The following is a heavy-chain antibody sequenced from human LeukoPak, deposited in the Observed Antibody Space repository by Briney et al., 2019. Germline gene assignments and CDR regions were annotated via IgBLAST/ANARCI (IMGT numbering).Heavy chain of an antibody. V-gene: IGHV4-39*01. CDR1: GGSISSTSYY. CDR2: IYYSGST. Sequence: SETLSLTCTVSGGSISSTSYYWGWIRQPPGKGLEWIGSIYYSGSTYYNPSLKSRITISVDTSKNQFSLKLSSVTAADTAVYYCASLRERSYYARGFDYWGQGTLVTVSS. D-gene: IGHD1-26*01. J-gene: IGHJ4*02. CDR3: ASLRERSYYARGFDY.